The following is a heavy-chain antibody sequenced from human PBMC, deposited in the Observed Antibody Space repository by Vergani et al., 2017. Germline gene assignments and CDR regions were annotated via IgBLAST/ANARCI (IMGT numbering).Heavy chain of an antibody. V-gene: IGHV3-30*18. Sequence: QVQLVESGGGVVQPGRSLRLSCAASGFTFSSYGMHWVRQAPGKGLEWVAVISYDGSNKYYADSVKGRFTISRDNSKNTLYLQMNSLRAEDTAVYYCANCMVRGVISSGRYDYWGQGTLVTVSS. CDR2: ISYDGSNK. D-gene: IGHD3-10*01. CDR3: ANCMVRGVISSGRYDY. CDR1: GFTFSSYG. J-gene: IGHJ4*02.